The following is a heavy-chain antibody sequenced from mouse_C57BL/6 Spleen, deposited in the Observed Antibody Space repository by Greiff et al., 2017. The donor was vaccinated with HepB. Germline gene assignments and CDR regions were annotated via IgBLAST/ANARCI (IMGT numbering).Heavy chain of an antibody. Sequence: EVMLVESGEGLVKPGGSLKLSCAASGFTFSSYAMSWVRQTPEKRLEWVAYISSGGDYIYYADTVKGRFTISRDNARNTLYLQMSSLKSEDTAMYYCTRGVYYYGSSRWFDVWGTRTTVTVSS. CDR3: TRGVYYYGSSRWFDV. CDR2: ISSGGDYI. CDR1: GFTFSSYA. V-gene: IGHV5-9-1*02. D-gene: IGHD1-1*01. J-gene: IGHJ1*03.